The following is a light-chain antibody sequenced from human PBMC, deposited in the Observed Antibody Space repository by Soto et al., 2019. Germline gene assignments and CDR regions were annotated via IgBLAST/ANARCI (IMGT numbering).Light chain of an antibody. Sequence: QSALTHPASVSGSPGQSITISCTGTSSDVGGYNYVSWYQHHPGKAPKLMIFEVSNRPSGVSNRFSGSKSGNTASLTISGLQAEDEADYYCSSYTSSRTHYVFGTGTKVTVL. CDR3: SSYTSSRTHYV. CDR1: SSDVGGYNY. J-gene: IGLJ1*01. CDR2: EVS. V-gene: IGLV2-14*01.